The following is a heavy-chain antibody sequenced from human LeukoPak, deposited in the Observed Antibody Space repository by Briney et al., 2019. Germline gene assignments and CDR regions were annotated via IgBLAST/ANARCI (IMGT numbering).Heavy chain of an antibody. CDR2: INPDSGVT. D-gene: IGHD3-10*01. CDR3: AREKWITMVRGVIGY. J-gene: IGHJ4*02. V-gene: IGHV1-2*02. Sequence: ASVKVSRKASGYTFTDYYMHWVRQAPGQGLEWMGWINPDSGVTNYPQKFQGRVTMTRDTSSSTAYMELSRLRSDDTAVYYCAREKWITMVRGVIGYWGQGTLVTVSS. CDR1: GYTFTDYY.